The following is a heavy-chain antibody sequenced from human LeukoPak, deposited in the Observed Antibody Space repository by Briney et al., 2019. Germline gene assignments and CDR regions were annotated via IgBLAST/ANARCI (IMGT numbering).Heavy chain of an antibody. CDR3: SREDF. CDR1: GYTFTAHY. J-gene: IGHJ4*02. CDR2: IHPNSGDT. V-gene: IGHV1-2*02. Sequence: ASVKVSCKASGYTFTAHYLRWVRQAPGQGLEWMGWIHPNSGDTNYAQRFLGRVTMTRDTSISAVYMELSSLTSDDTAVYYCSREDFWGQGTLVTVSS.